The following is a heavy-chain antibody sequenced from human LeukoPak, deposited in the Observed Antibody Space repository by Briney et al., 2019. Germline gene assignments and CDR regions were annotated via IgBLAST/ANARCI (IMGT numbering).Heavy chain of an antibody. CDR3: ARAYGSGTHFDY. V-gene: IGHV4-31*03. Sequence: SETLSLTCTVSGGSISSGGYYWSWIRQHPGKGLEWIGYIYYSGSTYYNPSLKSRVTISVDTSKNQFSLKLSSVTAADTAVYYCARAYGSGTHFDYWGQGALVTVSS. CDR2: IYYSGST. J-gene: IGHJ4*02. D-gene: IGHD3-10*01. CDR1: GGSISSGGYY.